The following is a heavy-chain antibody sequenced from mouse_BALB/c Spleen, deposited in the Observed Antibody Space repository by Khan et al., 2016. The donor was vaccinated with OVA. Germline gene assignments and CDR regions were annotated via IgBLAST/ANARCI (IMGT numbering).Heavy chain of an antibody. D-gene: IGHD2-14*01. V-gene: IGHV2-6-4*01. Sequence: QVQLKQSGPGPVAPSQSLSITCTVSGFSLSRYNIHWIRQPPGKGLEWLGMIWGGGGTDYNSTLKSRLSISKDNSKSQVFLKMNSLQTEATAMYYCARAYYRYDGYYAMDYWGQGTSVTVSS. CDR1: GFSLSRYN. J-gene: IGHJ4*01. CDR3: ARAYYRYDGYYAMDY. CDR2: IWGGGGT.